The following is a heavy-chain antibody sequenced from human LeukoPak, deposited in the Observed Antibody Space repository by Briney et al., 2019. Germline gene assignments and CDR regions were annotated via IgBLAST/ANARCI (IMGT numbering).Heavy chain of an antibody. CDR1: GVSITSYY. J-gene: IGHJ4*02. V-gene: IGHV4-4*07. CDR2: IYTSGST. CDR3: ARDAYYYDSSGYLGVDY. Sequence: SETLSLTCTVSGVSITSYYWSRIRQPAGKGLEWIGRIYTSGSTNYNPSLKSRVTMSVDTSKNQFSLKLSSVTAADTAVYYCARDAYYYDSSGYLGVDYWGQGTLVTVSS. D-gene: IGHD3-22*01.